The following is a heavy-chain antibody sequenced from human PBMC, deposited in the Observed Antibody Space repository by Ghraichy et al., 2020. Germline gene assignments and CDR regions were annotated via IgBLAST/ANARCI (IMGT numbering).Heavy chain of an antibody. D-gene: IGHD3-3*01. V-gene: IGHV1-18*01. J-gene: IGHJ4*02. CDR1: GYTFTSYG. CDR2: ISAYNGNT. Sequence: ASVKVSCKASGYTFTSYGISWVRQAPGQGLEWMGWISAYNGNTNYAQKLQGRVTMTTDTSTSTAYMELRSLRSDDTAVYYCARGPNYDFWSGYNFDYWGQGTLVTVSS. CDR3: ARGPNYDFWSGYNFDY.